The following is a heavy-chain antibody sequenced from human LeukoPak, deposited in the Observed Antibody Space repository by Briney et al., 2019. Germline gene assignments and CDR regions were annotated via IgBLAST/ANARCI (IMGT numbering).Heavy chain of an antibody. CDR3: ARLGYCSRGTCYAFDY. D-gene: IGHD2-2*01. J-gene: IGHJ4*02. Sequence: GASLQISCKGSGYTFTSYWIGWVRQLPGKGLEWMGIIYPGDSDTRYNPSFEGQVTMSADKSITTAYLHWSSLKASDTAMYYCARLGYCSRGTCYAFDYWGQGSLVTVSS. CDR1: GYTFTSYW. V-gene: IGHV5-51*01. CDR2: IYPGDSDT.